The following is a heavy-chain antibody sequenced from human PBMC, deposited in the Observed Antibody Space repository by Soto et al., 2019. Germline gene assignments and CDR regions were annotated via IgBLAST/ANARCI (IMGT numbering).Heavy chain of an antibody. J-gene: IGHJ1*01. CDR3: AKDPAPVDYVPTAYFQH. V-gene: IGHV3-30*18. CDR1: GFTFSSYG. CDR2: ISYDGSNK. D-gene: IGHD4-17*01. Sequence: GGSLRLSCAASGFTFSSYGMHWVRQAPGKGLEWVAVISYDGSNKYYADSVKGRFTISRDNSKNTLYLQMNSLRAEDTAVYYCAKDPAPVDYVPTAYFQHWGQGTLVTVSS.